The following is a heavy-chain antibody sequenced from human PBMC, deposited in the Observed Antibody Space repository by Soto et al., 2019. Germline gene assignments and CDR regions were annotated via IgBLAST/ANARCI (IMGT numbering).Heavy chain of an antibody. Sequence: QAHLVQSGGEVKKPGASVKVSCKTSGYSFTSFGISWVRQAPGQGLEWVGWISAYDGKTNYGQKFQGRVNMITDTSTTTTFMELRSLKSDDTAVYFCARRIRGKNHFYEDYFYDMDVWAQGTTVTVTS. CDR3: ARRIRGKNHFYEDYFYDMDV. V-gene: IGHV1-18*01. D-gene: IGHD3-3*02. CDR1: GYSFTSFG. CDR2: ISAYDGKT. J-gene: IGHJ6*02.